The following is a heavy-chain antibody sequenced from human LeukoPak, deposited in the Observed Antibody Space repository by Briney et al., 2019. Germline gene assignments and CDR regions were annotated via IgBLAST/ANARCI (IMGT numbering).Heavy chain of an antibody. CDR1: GFTFSSSA. CDR3: AKRPVNLGTTG. D-gene: IGHD1-7*01. V-gene: IGHV3-23*01. J-gene: IGHJ4*02. Sequence: GGSLRLSCAASGFTFSSSAMPWVRQAPGKGLEWVSGISDSGSSTYYADSVKGRFTISRDNSRNSLYLQMNSLRPEDTALYYCAKRPVNLGTTGGGGGTVVTL. CDR2: ISDSGSST.